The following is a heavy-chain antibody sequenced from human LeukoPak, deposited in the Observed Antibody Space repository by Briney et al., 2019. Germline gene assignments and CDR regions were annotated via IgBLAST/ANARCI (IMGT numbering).Heavy chain of an antibody. D-gene: IGHD1-1*01. V-gene: IGHV3-13*01. Sequence: GGSLRLSCAASGFTFSSFDMHWVRQPTGQGLEWVSTIGTASDTYYPGSVEGRFTLSRDNAKNSLYLQMNSLTVGDTAVYYCARGPPRGKYYYMDVWGKGTTVTVSS. CDR2: IGTASDT. CDR3: ARGPPRGKYYYMDV. CDR1: GFTFSSFD. J-gene: IGHJ6*03.